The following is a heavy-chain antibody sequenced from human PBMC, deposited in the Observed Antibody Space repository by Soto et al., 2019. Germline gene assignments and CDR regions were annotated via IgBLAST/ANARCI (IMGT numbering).Heavy chain of an antibody. CDR3: ARNTGRYIGSLGY. CDR1: GYTLTSHD. CDR2: MNPNSGNT. V-gene: IGHV1-8*01. D-gene: IGHD3-16*02. Sequence: ASVKVSCKASGYTLTSHDINWVRQATGQGLEWMGWMNPNSGNTGYAQKFQGRVTMTRNTSISTAYMELSSLRSEDTAVYYCARNTGRYIGSLGYWGQGTLVTVSS. J-gene: IGHJ4*02.